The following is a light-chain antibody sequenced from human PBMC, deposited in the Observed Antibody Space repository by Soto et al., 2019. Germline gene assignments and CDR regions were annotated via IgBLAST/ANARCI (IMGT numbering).Light chain of an antibody. V-gene: IGKV1-5*03. CDR2: KAS. CDR1: QSISSW. Sequence: DIQMTQSPSTLSASVGDRVTITCRASQSISSWLAWYQQKPGKAPKLLIYKASSLESGVPSRFSVSGSGTEFTLTISSLQPDDFATYYCQQYNNYLWTFGQGTKVEIK. J-gene: IGKJ1*01. CDR3: QQYNNYLWT.